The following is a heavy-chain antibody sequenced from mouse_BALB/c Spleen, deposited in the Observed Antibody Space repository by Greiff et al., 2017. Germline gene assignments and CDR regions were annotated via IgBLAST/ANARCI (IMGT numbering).Heavy chain of an antibody. CDR2: IDPSDSYT. D-gene: IGHD2-2*01. J-gene: IGHJ2*01. V-gene: IGHV1-69*02. Sequence: QVQLQQPGAELVKPEASVKLSCKASGYTFTSYWMHWVKQRPGQGLEWIGEIDPSDSYTNYNQKFKGKATLTVDKSSSTAYMQLSSQTSEDSAVYYCARDGYDASFDYWGQGTTLTVSS. CDR1: GYTFTSYW. CDR3: ARDGYDASFDY.